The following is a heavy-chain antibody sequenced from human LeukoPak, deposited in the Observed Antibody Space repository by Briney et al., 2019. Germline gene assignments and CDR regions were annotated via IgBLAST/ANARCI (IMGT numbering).Heavy chain of an antibody. CDR3: ARRMGGSYYESSGAFDY. V-gene: IGHV5-51*01. J-gene: IGHJ4*02. D-gene: IGHD1-26*01. CDR1: GYSFTTYW. CDR2: IYPGDSDT. Sequence: GESLRISCEGSGYSFTTYWIAWVRQMPGKGLEWMGIIYPGDSDTRYSPSFQGQVTISADKSISTASLQWSSLKASDTAMYYCARRMGGSYYESSGAFDYWGLGTLVTVPS.